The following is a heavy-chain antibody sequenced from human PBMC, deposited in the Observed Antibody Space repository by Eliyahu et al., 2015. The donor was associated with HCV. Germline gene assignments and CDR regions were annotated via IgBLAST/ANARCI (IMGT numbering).Heavy chain of an antibody. CDR3: ARVQVAAAGDY. J-gene: IGHJ4*02. CDR1: GFIFSSYW. V-gene: IGHV3-74*01. D-gene: IGHD6-13*01. CDR2: IKTDGTLT. Sequence: EVQLVESGGGLVQPGGSLXLXCAASGFIFSSYWMPWVRQAPGKGLVWVGRIKTDGTLTSYADSVKGRFTISRDNAENTVYLQMNSLRAEDTAVYYCARVQVAAAGDYWGQGTLVTVSS.